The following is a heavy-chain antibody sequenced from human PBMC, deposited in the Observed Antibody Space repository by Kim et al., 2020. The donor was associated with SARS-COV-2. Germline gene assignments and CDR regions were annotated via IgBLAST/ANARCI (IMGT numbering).Heavy chain of an antibody. CDR1: GYSISSCYY. CDR2: IYHSGST. D-gene: IGHD3-22*01. J-gene: IGHJ4*02. CDR3: ARDRHRNYYDSSGYYY. V-gene: IGHV4-38-2*02. Sequence: SETLSLTCTVSGYSISSCYYWGWIRQPPGKVLEWIGSIYHSGSTYYNPSLKSRVTISVDTSKNQFSLKLSSVTAADTAVYYCARDRHRNYYDSSGYYYVGQGTLVTVSS.